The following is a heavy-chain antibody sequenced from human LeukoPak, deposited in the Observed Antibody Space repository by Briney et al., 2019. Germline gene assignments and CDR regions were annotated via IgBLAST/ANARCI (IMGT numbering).Heavy chain of an antibody. CDR1: GFTFDDYG. Sequence: PGGSLRLSCAASGFTFDDYGMSWVRQAPGKGLEWVSGINWNGGSTGYADSVKGRFTISRDNAKNSLYLQMNSLRAEDTALYHCARFGGGYDYGYGMDVWGQGTTVTVSS. V-gene: IGHV3-20*01. CDR3: ARFGGGYDYGYGMDV. D-gene: IGHD5-12*01. J-gene: IGHJ6*02. CDR2: INWNGGST.